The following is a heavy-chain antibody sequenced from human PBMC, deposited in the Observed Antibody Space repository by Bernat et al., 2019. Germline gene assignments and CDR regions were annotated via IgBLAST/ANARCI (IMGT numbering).Heavy chain of an antibody. CDR2: IYYSGST. D-gene: IGHD2-15*01. V-gene: IGHV4-39*01. CDR3: ARPVAYCSGGSCYSARSWFDP. Sequence: QLQLQESGPGLVKPSETLSLTCTVSGGSISSSSYYWGWIRQPPGKGLEWIGSIYYSGSTYYNPSLKSRVTISVDTSKNQFSLKLSSVTAADTAVYYCARPVAYCSGGSCYSARSWFDPWGQGTLVTVSS. J-gene: IGHJ5*02. CDR1: GGSISSSSYY.